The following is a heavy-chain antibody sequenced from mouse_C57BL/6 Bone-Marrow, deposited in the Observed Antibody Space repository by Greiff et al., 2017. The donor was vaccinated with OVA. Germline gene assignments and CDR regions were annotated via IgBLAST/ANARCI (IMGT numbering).Heavy chain of an antibody. J-gene: IGHJ4*01. CDR3: ARYPYYSNVYAMDY. Sequence: QVQLQQPGAELVKPGASVKMSCKASGYTFTSYWITWVKQRPGQGLEWIGDIYPGSGSTNYNEKFKSKATLTVDTSSSTAYMQLSSLTSEDSAVYYGARYPYYSNVYAMDYWGQGTSVTVSS. CDR1: GYTFTSYW. D-gene: IGHD2-5*01. V-gene: IGHV1-55*01. CDR2: IYPGSGST.